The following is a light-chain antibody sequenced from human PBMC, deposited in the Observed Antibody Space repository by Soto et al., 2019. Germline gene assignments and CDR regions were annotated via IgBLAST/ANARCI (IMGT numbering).Light chain of an antibody. V-gene: IGLV2-23*01. CDR1: RSDVGGFEF. J-gene: IGLJ2*01. CDR3: CSSRL. Sequence: QSVLTQPASVSGSPGQSITISCTGTRSDVGGFEFVSWFQHHPGKAPKLLIYEGDKRPSGVSYRFSGSRSGSTASLTISGLQADDEADYYCCSSRLFAGGTKLTVL. CDR2: EGD.